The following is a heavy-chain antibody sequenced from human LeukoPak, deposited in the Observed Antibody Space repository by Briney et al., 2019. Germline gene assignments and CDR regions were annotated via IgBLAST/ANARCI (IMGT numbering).Heavy chain of an antibody. J-gene: IGHJ4*02. D-gene: IGHD3-3*01. CDR3: ARDRSEYDFWSGYYGSGTPYYFDY. CDR1: GGSISSYY. Sequence: SETLSLTCTVSGGSISSYYWSWIRQPPGKGLEWIGYIYYSGSTYYNPSLKSRVTISVDTSKNQFSLKLSSVTAADTAVYYCARDRSEYDFWSGYYGSGTPYYFDYWGQGTLVTVSS. V-gene: IGHV4-59*12. CDR2: IYYSGST.